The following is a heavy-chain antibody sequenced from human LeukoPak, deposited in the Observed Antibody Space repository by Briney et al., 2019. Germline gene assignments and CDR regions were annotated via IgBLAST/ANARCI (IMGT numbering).Heavy chain of an antibody. CDR2: IYYSGST. V-gene: IGHV4-59*12. Sequence: PSETLSLTCTVSGGSISSYYWSWIRQPPGKGLEWIGYIYYSGSTNYNPSLKSRVTISVDTSKNQFSLKLSSVTAADTAVYYCARAHDYDFWSGYLTHYYYYMDVWGKGTTVTVSS. CDR3: ARAHDYDFWSGYLTHYYYYMDV. D-gene: IGHD3-3*01. J-gene: IGHJ6*03. CDR1: GGSISSYY.